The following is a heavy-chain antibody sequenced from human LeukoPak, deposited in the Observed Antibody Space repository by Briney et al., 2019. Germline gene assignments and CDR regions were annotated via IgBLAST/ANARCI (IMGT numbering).Heavy chain of an antibody. V-gene: IGHV3-23*01. Sequence: PGGSLRLSCAASGFTFSSNAMNWVRQAPGKGLEWVSGISGNGDTTYYADSVKGRFTISRDNSKNTLYLQMNSLRAEDTAVYYCARRSRRLTIVRGVPREDVWGQGTTVTVSS. CDR2: ISGNGDTT. CDR1: GFTFSSNA. J-gene: IGHJ6*02. D-gene: IGHD3-10*01. CDR3: ARRSRRLTIVRGVPREDV.